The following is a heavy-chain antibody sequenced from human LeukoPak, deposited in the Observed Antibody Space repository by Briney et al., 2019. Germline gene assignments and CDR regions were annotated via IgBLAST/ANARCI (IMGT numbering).Heavy chain of an antibody. V-gene: IGHV4-59*12. CDR2: IYYSGST. Sequence: SETLSLTCTVSGGSISSYYWSWIRQPPGKGLEWIGYIYYSGSTNYNPSLKSRVTISVDTSKNQFSLKLSSVTAADTAVYYCARVAYSSSPRKRPYYYGMDVWGQGTTVTVSS. CDR3: ARVAYSSSPRKRPYYYGMDV. D-gene: IGHD6-6*01. CDR1: GGSISSYY. J-gene: IGHJ6*02.